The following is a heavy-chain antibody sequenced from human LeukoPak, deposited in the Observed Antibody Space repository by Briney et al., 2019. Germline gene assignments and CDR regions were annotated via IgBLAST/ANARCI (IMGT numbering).Heavy chain of an antibody. CDR2: IYTSGST. J-gene: IGHJ6*03. D-gene: IGHD2-2*01. Sequence: PSETLSLTCTVSGGSISSGSYYWSWIRQPAGKGLEWIGRIYTSGSTNYNPSLKSRVTMSVDTSKNQFSLKLSSVTAADTAVYYCAREGYCSSTSCSYYYYYYMDVWGKGTTVTVSS. V-gene: IGHV4-61*02. CDR1: GGSISSGSYY. CDR3: AREGYCSSTSCSYYYYYYMDV.